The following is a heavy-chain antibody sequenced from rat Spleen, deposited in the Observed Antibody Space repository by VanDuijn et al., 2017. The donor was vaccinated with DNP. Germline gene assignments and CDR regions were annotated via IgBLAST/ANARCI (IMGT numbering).Heavy chain of an antibody. CDR1: GFSITSNY. J-gene: IGHJ2*01. D-gene: IGHD4-1*01. V-gene: IGHV3-1*01. Sequence: EVQLQESGPGLVKPSQSLSLTCSVTGFSITSNYWAWIRKLPGNKMEWIGHISYSGRTTYNPSLKSRISITRDTSKNQFFLQLNSVITEDTATYYCVRWVRALDYWGQGVMVTVSS. CDR2: ISYSGRT. CDR3: VRWVRALDY.